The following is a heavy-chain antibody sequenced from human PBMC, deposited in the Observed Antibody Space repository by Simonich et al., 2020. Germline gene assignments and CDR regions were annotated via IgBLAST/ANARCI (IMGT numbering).Heavy chain of an antibody. J-gene: IGHJ3*02. CDR2: ISSSSSYI. Sequence: EVQLVESGGGLVKPGGSLRLSCAASGFTFSSYSMNWARQAQGKGRGWVPSISSSSSYIYYADSGKGRFTISRDNAKNSLYLQMNSLRAEDTAVYYCARGIVGASGAFDIWGQGTMVTVSS. CDR1: GFTFSSYS. V-gene: IGHV3-21*01. CDR3: ARGIVGASGAFDI. D-gene: IGHD1-26*01.